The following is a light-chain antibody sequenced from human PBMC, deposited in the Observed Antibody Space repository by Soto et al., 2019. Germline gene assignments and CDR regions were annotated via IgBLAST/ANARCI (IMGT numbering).Light chain of an antibody. CDR1: QSVSSN. Sequence: EIVMPQSPAPLSVSPGERSTLSCMASQSVSSNLAWYQQKPGQAPRLLIYDASRRATGIPDRFSGSGSGTEFTLTISSLESGDSAIYYCQQRSDGTPITFGQGTKVDI. J-gene: IGKJ1*01. CDR3: QQRSDGTPIT. V-gene: IGKV3D-15*01. CDR2: DAS.